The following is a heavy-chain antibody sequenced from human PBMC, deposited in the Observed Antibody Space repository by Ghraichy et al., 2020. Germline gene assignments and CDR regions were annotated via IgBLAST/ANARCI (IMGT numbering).Heavy chain of an antibody. V-gene: IGHV3-15*01. CDR2: IKSKGDGGTT. Sequence: GGSLRLSCAASGFTFSNAWMSWVRQAPGKGLEWVGRIKSKGDGGTTDYAASVKGRFSISSDDSKNTLYLQMNSLRTEDTAVFYCTTCRRLRHDLGHSYSFFDYCMDVWGQGTTVTVSS. CDR3: TTCRRLRHDLGHSYSFFDYCMDV. CDR1: GFTFSNAW. J-gene: IGHJ6*02. D-gene: IGHD5-18*01.